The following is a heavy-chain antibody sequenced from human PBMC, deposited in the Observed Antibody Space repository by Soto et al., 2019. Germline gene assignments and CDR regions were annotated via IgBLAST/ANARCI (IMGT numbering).Heavy chain of an antibody. CDR1: GYMFTGYY. V-gene: IGHV1-2*02. D-gene: IGHD5-12*01. Sequence: QVQLVQSGAEVKKPGASVKVSCKASGYMFTGYYMHWVRQAPGRGLEWMGWINPDTGGTKYDQKFQGRDTMTRDASISTAYMELSRLRSDDTDVFYCARKVATFNFDCWGQGTLVSVSS. J-gene: IGHJ4*02. CDR3: ARKVATFNFDC. CDR2: INPDTGGT.